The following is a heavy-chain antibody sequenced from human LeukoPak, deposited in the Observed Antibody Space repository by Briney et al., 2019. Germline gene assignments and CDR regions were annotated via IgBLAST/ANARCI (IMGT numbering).Heavy chain of an antibody. CDR2: IWNDGSNK. V-gene: IGHV3-33*01. CDR3: ARRAQRTFDH. CDR1: GFTFSTYG. Sequence: PGGSLRLSCAASGFTFSTYGMHWVRQAPGKGLEWVAVIWNDGSNKYYADSVKGRFTISRDNSRNTLYLQMNSLGGEDTAVYYCARRAQRTFDHWDQGTLVTVAS. J-gene: IGHJ4*02.